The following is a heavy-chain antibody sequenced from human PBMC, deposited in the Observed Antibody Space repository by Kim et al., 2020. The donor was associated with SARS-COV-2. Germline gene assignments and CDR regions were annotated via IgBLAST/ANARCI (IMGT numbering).Heavy chain of an antibody. D-gene: IGHD1-7*01. CDR3: AREVDSGNWNYGSYLDY. J-gene: IGHJ4*02. Sequence: VKGRFTISRDNAKNSLYLQMNSLRAEDTAVYYCAREVDSGNWNYGSYLDYWGQGTLVTVSS. V-gene: IGHV3-11*06.